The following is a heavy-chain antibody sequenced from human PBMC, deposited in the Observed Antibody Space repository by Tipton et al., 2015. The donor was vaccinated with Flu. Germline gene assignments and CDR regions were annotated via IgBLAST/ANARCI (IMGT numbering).Heavy chain of an antibody. CDR2: IHYSGSP. J-gene: IGHJ4*02. D-gene: IGHD3-10*01. V-gene: IGHV4-38-2*02. Sequence: TLSLTCTVSGDSMRRDYFWGWIRQAPGKGLEWIGNIHYSGSPHYNPSLKSRVTISLDTFKNQFSLKLTSVTAADTAVYYCATTTYYYGSGSHDYWGQGTLVTVSS. CDR1: GDSMRRDYF. CDR3: ATTTYYYGSGSHDY.